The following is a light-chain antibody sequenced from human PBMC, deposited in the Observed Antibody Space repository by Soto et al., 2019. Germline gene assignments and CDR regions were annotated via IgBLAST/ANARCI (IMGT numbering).Light chain of an antibody. CDR3: QQYNNWHPLT. CDR1: QSVSNNY. CDR2: GPS. Sequence: ILLTQSPCTLALSAGERATLSCRARQSVSNNYLAWYQQKPGQAPRLLMYGPSNRATGIPDRFSGSGSGTDFTLTISRLEPEDFAVHYCQQYNNWHPLTFGQGTKVDIK. V-gene: IGKV3-20*01. J-gene: IGKJ1*01.